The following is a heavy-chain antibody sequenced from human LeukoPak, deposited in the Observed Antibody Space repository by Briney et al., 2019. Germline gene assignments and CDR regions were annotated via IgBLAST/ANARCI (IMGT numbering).Heavy chain of an antibody. D-gene: IGHD6-19*01. V-gene: IGHV3-20*04. CDR2: INWNGGST. CDR3: ARIYSSGRGNDALDI. Sequence: GGSLRLSCAASGFTFDDYGMSWVRQAPGKGLEWVSGINWNGGSTGYADSVKGRFTISRDNAKNSLYLQMNSLRAEDTAVYYCARIYSSGRGNDALDIWGQGTMVSVSS. J-gene: IGHJ3*02. CDR1: GFTFDDYG.